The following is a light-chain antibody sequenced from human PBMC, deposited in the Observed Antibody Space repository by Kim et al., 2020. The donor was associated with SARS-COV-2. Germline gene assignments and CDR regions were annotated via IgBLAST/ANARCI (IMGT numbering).Light chain of an antibody. CDR2: DAS. CDR3: QQRQT. CDR1: QDIRNT. V-gene: IGKV1-33*01. J-gene: IGKJ2*01. Sequence: PSSLAAIVGDRVTITCQANQDIRNTLNWYQQETRKAPKLLIFDASILESGVSPRFSGSGSGTFFSLTINNLQPEDSATYFCQQRQTFGQGTKLEI.